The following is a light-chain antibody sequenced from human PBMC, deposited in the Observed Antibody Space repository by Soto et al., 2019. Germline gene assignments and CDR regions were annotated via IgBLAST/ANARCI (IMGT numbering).Light chain of an antibody. CDR2: GAS. V-gene: IGKV3-20*01. CDR3: QQYGSSVLT. J-gene: IGKJ4*01. CDR1: QSVSTNS. Sequence: EIVLTQSPDTLSLSPGERATLSCRASQSVSTNSLAWYQQRPGQAPRPLIYGASGRATGTPDRFSGSGSGTDFTLIISRLEPEDFAVYYCQQYGSSVLTFGGGTKVDIK.